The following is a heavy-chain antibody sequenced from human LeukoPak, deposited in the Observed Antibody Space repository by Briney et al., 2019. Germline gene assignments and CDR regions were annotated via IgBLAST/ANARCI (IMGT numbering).Heavy chain of an antibody. V-gene: IGHV1-18*01. D-gene: IGHD5-18*01. J-gene: IGHJ4*02. CDR1: GGTFSTFA. CDR3: AGAPTWIQLWLLGY. Sequence: ASVKVSCKASGGTFSTFAISRVRQAPGQGLEWMGWISAYNGNTNYAQKLQGRVTMITDTSTSTAYMELSRLRSDDTAVYYCAGAPTWIQLWLLGYWGQGTLVTVSS. CDR2: ISAYNGNT.